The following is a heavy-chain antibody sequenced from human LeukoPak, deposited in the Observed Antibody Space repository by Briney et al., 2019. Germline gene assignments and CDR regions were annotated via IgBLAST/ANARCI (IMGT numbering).Heavy chain of an antibody. D-gene: IGHD2-2*01. V-gene: IGHV3-21*01. CDR3: ARTRDCSSTSCSPFDY. CDR1: GFTFSSYS. CDR2: ISSSSSYI. Sequence: GGSLRLSCAASGFTFSSYSMNWVRQAPGKGLEWVSSISSSSSYIYYADSVKGRVTISRDNAKNSLYLQMNSLRAEDTAVYYCARTRDCSSTSCSPFDYWGQGTLVTVSS. J-gene: IGHJ4*02.